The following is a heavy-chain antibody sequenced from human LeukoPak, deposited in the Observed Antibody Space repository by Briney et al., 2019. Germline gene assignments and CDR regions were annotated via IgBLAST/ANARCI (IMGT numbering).Heavy chain of an antibody. J-gene: IGHJ6*04. Sequence: ASVKVSCTASGYTFTSYYMHWVRQAPGQGLEWMGIINPSGGSTSYAQKFQGRVTMTRDTSTSTVYMELSSLRSEDTAVYYCARELRDSGYDLGNYYYYYGMDVWGKGTTVTVSS. CDR3: ARELRDSGYDLGNYYYYYGMDV. D-gene: IGHD5-12*01. V-gene: IGHV1-46*01. CDR1: GYTFTSYY. CDR2: INPSGGST.